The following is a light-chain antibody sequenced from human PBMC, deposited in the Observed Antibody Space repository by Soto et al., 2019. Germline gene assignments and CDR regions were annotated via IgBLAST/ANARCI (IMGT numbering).Light chain of an antibody. Sequence: EIVLTQSPATLSLSPGERATLSCRASQSVRSYLAWYQQKPGQAPRLLIYDASNRATDIPARFSGSGSGTDFTLTISSLDPEDSAVYYCQHSGDFRWTFGQGTKVEVK. J-gene: IGKJ1*01. V-gene: IGKV3-11*01. CDR1: QSVRSY. CDR2: DAS. CDR3: QHSGDFRWT.